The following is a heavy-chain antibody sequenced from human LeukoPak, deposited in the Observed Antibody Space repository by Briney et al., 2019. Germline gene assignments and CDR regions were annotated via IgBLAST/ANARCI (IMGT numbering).Heavy chain of an antibody. CDR1: GGSISSGGYY. Sequence: SYTLSLTCTFSGGSISSGGYYCSWRRQHPGKGLEWIGYTYYSGSTYYNPSLKSRVTISVDTSKNQFSLKLSSVTAADTAVYYCARARAGNTILLDYWGQGTLVTVSS. CDR2: TYYSGST. D-gene: IGHD3-3*01. V-gene: IGHV4-31*03. CDR3: ARARAGNTILLDY. J-gene: IGHJ4*02.